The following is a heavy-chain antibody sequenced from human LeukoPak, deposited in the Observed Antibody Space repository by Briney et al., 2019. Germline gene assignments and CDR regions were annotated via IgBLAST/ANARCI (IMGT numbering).Heavy chain of an antibody. D-gene: IGHD3-16*02. Sequence: SETLSLTCTVSGGSISSSSYYWGWIRQPPGKGLEWIGCIYYSGSTYYNPSLKSRVTISVDTSKNQFSLKLSSVTAADTAVYYCARVPLIYDYVWGSYREKAIDYWGQGTLVTVSS. CDR2: IYYSGST. J-gene: IGHJ4*02. V-gene: IGHV4-39*07. CDR1: GGSISSSSYY. CDR3: ARVPLIYDYVWGSYREKAIDY.